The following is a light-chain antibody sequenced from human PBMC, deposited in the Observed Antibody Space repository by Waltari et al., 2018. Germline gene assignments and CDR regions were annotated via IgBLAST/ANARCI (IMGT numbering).Light chain of an antibody. CDR3: QQYNNWPPWT. CDR2: GAS. J-gene: IGKJ1*01. V-gene: IGKV3-15*01. CDR1: QSVSSN. Sequence: EIVMTQSPATLSVSPGERATLPCRASQSVSSNLAWSQQKPGQAPRLLSYGASTRATGIPARFSGSGSGTEFTLTISSLQSEDFAVYYCQQYNNWPPWTFGQGTKVEIK.